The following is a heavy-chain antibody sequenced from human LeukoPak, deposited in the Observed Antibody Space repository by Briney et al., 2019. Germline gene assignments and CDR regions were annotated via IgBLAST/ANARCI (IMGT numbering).Heavy chain of an antibody. Sequence: PGGSLRLSCAASGFTFSSYAMSWVRQAPGKGLEWVSAISGSGGSTYYADSVKGRFTISRDNSKNTLYLQMNSLRAEDTAVYYCAKDQQGGSSRYGHQIFDYWGQGTLVTVSS. D-gene: IGHD6-13*01. V-gene: IGHV3-23*01. CDR1: GFTFSSYA. J-gene: IGHJ4*02. CDR2: ISGSGGST. CDR3: AKDQQGGSSRYGHQIFDY.